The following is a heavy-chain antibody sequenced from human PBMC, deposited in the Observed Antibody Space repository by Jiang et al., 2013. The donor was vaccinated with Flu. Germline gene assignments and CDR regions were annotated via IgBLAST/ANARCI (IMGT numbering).Heavy chain of an antibody. CDR1: VASIISHY. CDR3: ARGSSDYYDSGDYRSNWFDP. Sequence: TVSVASIISHYWSWIRQSPGRDWSGLDISFTLEHLLQPLPSKSRVTISVDTSENQFSLKLRSVTAADTAIYYCARGSSDYYDSGDYRSNWFDPWGRGTLVTVSS. D-gene: IGHD3-22*01. J-gene: IGHJ5*02. V-gene: IGHV4-59*11. CDR2: SFTLEH.